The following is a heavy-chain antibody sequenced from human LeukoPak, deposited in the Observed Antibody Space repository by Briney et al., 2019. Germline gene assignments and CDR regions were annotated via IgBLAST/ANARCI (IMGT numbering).Heavy chain of an antibody. Sequence: KPSETLSLTCTVSGGSISSYYWSWIRQPPGKGLEWIGYIYYSGSTNHNPSLKSRVTISVDTSKNQFSLKLTSVTAADTAVYYCSRENGAFSPFGYWGQGTLVTVLS. V-gene: IGHV4-59*12. CDR2: IYYSGST. CDR1: GGSISSYY. J-gene: IGHJ4*02. D-gene: IGHD2-8*01. CDR3: SRENGAFSPFGY.